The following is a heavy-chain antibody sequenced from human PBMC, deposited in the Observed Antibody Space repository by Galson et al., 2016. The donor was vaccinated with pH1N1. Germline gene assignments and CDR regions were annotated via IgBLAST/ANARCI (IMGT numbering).Heavy chain of an antibody. CDR2: MNPNNDNT. J-gene: IGHJ4*02. V-gene: IGHV1-8*02. Sequence: SVKVSCKASGGTFSSFGISWVRQGTGQGLEWMGWMNPNNDNTGYAQKFQGRVTMTRNTSISTAYMELSSLRSEDTAVYYCARGGYCSGGSCYDVFDYWGQGTLVTVS. CDR3: ARGGYCSGGSCYDVFDY. D-gene: IGHD2-15*01. CDR1: GGTFSSFG.